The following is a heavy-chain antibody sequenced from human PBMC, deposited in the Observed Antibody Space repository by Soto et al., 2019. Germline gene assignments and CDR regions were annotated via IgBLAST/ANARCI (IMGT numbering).Heavy chain of an antibody. Sequence: ASVKVSCKASGYTFTSYGISWVRQAPGQGLEWMGWISAYNGNTNYAQKLQGRVTMTTDTSTSTAYMELRSLRSDDTAVYYCARAPPYYSSGSYYYYYYMDVWGKGTTVTVSS. CDR3: ARAPPYYSSGSYYYYYYMDV. V-gene: IGHV1-18*01. J-gene: IGHJ6*03. D-gene: IGHD3-10*01. CDR1: GYTFTSYG. CDR2: ISAYNGNT.